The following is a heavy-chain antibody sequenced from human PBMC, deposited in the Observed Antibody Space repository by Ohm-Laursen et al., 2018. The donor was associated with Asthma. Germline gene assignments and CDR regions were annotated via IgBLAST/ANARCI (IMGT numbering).Heavy chain of an antibody. CDR1: GGSISSGHYY. CDR2: INHSGST. Sequence: SDTLSLTCTVSGGSISSGHYYWSWIRQPPGKGLEWIGEINHSGSTNYNPSLKSRVTISVDTSKNQFSLKLSSVTAADTAVYYCARGGSSGWYTFYYFDYWGQGTLVTVSS. D-gene: IGHD6-19*01. V-gene: IGHV4-39*07. J-gene: IGHJ4*02. CDR3: ARGGSSGWYTFYYFDY.